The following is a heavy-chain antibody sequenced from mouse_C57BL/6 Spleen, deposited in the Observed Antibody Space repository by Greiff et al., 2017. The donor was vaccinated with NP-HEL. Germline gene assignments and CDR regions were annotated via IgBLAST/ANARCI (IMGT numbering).Heavy chain of an antibody. V-gene: IGHV1-53*01. Sequence: QVQLQQPGTELVKPGASVKLSCKASGYTFTSYWMHWVKQRPGQGFEWIGNINPSNGGTNYNEKFKSKATLTVDKSSSTAYMQLSSLTSEDSAVYYCARGLWSYYAMDYWGQGTSVTVSS. J-gene: IGHJ4*01. D-gene: IGHD1-1*02. CDR2: INPSNGGT. CDR1: GYTFTSYW. CDR3: ARGLWSYYAMDY.